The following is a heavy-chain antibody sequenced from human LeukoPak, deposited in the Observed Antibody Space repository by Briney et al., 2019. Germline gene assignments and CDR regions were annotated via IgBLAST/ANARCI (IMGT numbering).Heavy chain of an antibody. D-gene: IGHD1-7*01. CDR2: IYPGDSDT. V-gene: IGHV5-51*01. Sequence: NRGESLKISCKGSGYSFTSYWIGWVRQMPGKGLEWMGIIYPGDSDTRYSPSFRGQVTISADKSISTAYLQWSSLKASDTAMYYCARRALNYDAFDIWGQGTMVTVSS. CDR3: ARRALNYDAFDI. CDR1: GYSFTSYW. J-gene: IGHJ3*02.